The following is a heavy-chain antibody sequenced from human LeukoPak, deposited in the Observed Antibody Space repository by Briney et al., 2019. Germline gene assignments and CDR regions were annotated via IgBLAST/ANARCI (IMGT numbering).Heavy chain of an antibody. J-gene: IGHJ4*02. Sequence: QTLSLTCALSGDSVSSNTAVWNWSRQSPSRCRELLGRTYYRSKWYNDSALSVKSRIIINPDTSKKQFSLQLDSVTPEDTAVYYCARGYGSGAFDYWGQGTRVTVSS. CDR3: ARGYGSGAFDY. V-gene: IGHV6-1*01. CDR1: GDSVSSNTAV. CDR2: TYYRSKWYN. D-gene: IGHD3-10*01.